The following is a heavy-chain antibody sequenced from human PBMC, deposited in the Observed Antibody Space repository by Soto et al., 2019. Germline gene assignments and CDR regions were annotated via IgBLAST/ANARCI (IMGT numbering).Heavy chain of an antibody. J-gene: IGHJ3*02. V-gene: IGHV1-24*01. CDR3: ATVGGSYSWQGAFDI. CDR1: GYTLTELS. CDR2: FDPEDGET. Sequence: GASVKVSCKVSGYTLTELSMHWVRQAPGKGLEWMGGFDPEDGETIYAQKFQGRVTMTEDTSTDTAYMELSSLRSEDTAVYYCATVGGSYSWQGAFDIWGQGTMVTVSS. D-gene: IGHD1-26*01.